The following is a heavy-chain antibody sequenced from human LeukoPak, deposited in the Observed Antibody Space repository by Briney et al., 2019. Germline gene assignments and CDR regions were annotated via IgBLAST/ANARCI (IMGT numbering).Heavy chain of an antibody. V-gene: IGHV4-30-2*01. CDR3: ARTYYDILTGYPFDY. J-gene: IGHJ4*02. CDR2: IYHSGST. CDR1: GGFISSGGYY. D-gene: IGHD3-9*01. Sequence: SETLSLTCTVSGGFISSGGYYWSWIRQPPGKGLEWIGYIYHSGSTYYNPSLKSRVTISVDRSKNQFSLKLSSVTAADTAVYYCARTYYDILTGYPFDYWGQGTLVTVSS.